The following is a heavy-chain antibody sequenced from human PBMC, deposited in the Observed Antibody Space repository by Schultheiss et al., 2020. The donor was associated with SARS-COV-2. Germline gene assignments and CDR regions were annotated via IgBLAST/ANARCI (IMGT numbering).Heavy chain of an antibody. CDR3: ARYPLYFTIFGVGGGMDV. V-gene: IGHV4-34*01. CDR2: INHSGST. J-gene: IGHJ6*02. CDR1: GGSFSGYY. D-gene: IGHD3-3*01. Sequence: SETLSLTCAVYGGSFSGYYWSWIRQPPGKGLEWIGEINHSGSTNYNPSLKSRVTISVDTPKNQFSLKLSSVTAADTAVYYCARYPLYFTIFGVGGGMDVWGQGTTVTVSS.